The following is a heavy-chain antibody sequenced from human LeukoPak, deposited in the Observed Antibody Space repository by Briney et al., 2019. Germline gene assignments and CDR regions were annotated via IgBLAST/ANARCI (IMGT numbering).Heavy chain of an antibody. D-gene: IGHD6-13*01. CDR2: IKQDGSEK. Sequence: PGGSLRLSCAASGFTFSSYWMSWVRQAPGKGLEWVANIKQDGSEKYYGDSVKGRFTISRDNAKNSLYLQMDSLRAEDTAVYYCAREIHPGYSSTPDYWGQGTLVTVSS. V-gene: IGHV3-7*01. CDR3: AREIHPGYSSTPDY. CDR1: GFTFSSYW. J-gene: IGHJ4*02.